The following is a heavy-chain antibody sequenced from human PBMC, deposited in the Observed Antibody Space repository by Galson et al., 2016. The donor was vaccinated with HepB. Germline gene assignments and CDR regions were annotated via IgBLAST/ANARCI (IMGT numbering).Heavy chain of an antibody. CDR3: ARRDYTSGYYSFYYMDV. Sequence: SVKVSCKASGYTFTEYGISWVRQAPGQGLEWLGWISSSNGNTNYAHNFRDRVTMTSDASTNTAYMELRSLRSDDSAVYYCARRDYTSGYYSFYYMDVWGGGTTVTVSS. CDR1: GYTFTEYG. V-gene: IGHV1-18*04. D-gene: IGHD6-19*01. J-gene: IGHJ6*03. CDR2: ISSSNGNT.